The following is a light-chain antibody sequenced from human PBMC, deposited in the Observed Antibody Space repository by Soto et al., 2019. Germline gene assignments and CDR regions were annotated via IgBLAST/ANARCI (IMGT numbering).Light chain of an antibody. J-gene: IGLJ1*01. CDR3: SSYTSSAILYV. CDR1: NSDVGVYNY. Sequence: QSALTQPASVSGSPGQSITISCTGTNSDVGVYNYVSWYQQHPGKAPKLMIYNVSNRPSGVSNRFSGSKSGNTASLTISGLQAEDEADYYCSSYTSSAILYVFGTGTKLTVL. CDR2: NVS. V-gene: IGLV2-14*03.